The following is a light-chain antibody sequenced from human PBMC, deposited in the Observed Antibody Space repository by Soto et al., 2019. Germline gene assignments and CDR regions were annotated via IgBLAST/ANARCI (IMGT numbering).Light chain of an antibody. CDR2: DAS. J-gene: IGKJ1*01. CDR3: QQRSNWPPWT. V-gene: IGKV3-11*01. Sequence: EIVLTQSPATLSLSPGERATLSCRASQSVSSYLAWYQQKPGQAPRLLIYDASNRATGIPARFSGSGSGTDFTLTISSLEPGDFAVYFCQQRSNWPPWTFGQGTKGEIK. CDR1: QSVSSY.